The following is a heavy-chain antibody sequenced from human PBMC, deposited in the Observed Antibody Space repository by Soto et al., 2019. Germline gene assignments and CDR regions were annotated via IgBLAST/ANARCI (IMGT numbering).Heavy chain of an antibody. CDR2: INSDGSST. Sequence: PGGSLRLSCAASGFTFSSYWMHWVRQAPGKGLVWVSRINSDGSSTSYADSVKGRFTISRDNAKNTLYLQMNSLRAEDSASYYCAKEDTSSASLDYWGQGALGPVSS. CDR1: GFTFSSYW. V-gene: IGHV3-74*01. CDR3: AKEDTSSASLDY. J-gene: IGHJ4*02. D-gene: IGHD6-19*01.